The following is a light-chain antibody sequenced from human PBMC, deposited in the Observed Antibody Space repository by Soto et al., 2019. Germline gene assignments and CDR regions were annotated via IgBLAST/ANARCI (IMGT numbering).Light chain of an antibody. CDR1: QSVLYSSNNKNC. CDR3: QQYYSTQIT. Sequence: DIVMTQSPDSLAVSLGERATINCKSSQSVLYSSNNKNCLAWFEKKPGQHPKLLIFWASTREFGVPDRFSGSGCGTNFSLTISRLQPEDMVVYYCQQYYSTQITFRPGTRPE. V-gene: IGKV4-1*01. CDR2: WAS. J-gene: IGKJ5*01.